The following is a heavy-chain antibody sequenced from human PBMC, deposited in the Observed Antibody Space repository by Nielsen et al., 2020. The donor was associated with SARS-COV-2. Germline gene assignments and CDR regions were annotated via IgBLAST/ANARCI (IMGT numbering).Heavy chain of an antibody. D-gene: IGHD5-12*01. Sequence: GESLKISCAASGFTFSSYAMSWVRQAPGKGLEWVSAISGSGGSTYYADSVKGRFTISRDNSKNTLYLQMNSLRAEDTAVYYCARDGRIGYGVYLDYWGQGTPVTVSS. J-gene: IGHJ4*02. CDR2: ISGSGGST. V-gene: IGHV3-23*01. CDR1: GFTFSSYA. CDR3: ARDGRIGYGVYLDY.